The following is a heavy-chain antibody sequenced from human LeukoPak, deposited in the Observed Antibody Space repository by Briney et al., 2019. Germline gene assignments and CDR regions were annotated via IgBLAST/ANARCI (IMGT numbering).Heavy chain of an antibody. CDR3: ARAGSGIAAAGHFDY. V-gene: IGHV4-39*07. CDR1: GGSISSSSYY. D-gene: IGHD6-13*01. Sequence: SETLSLTCTVSGGSISSSSYYWGWIRQPPGKGLEWIGSIYYSGSTYYNPSLKSRVTISVDTSKNQFSLKLSSVTAADTAVYYCARAGSGIAAAGHFDYWGQGTLVTVSS. CDR2: IYYSGST. J-gene: IGHJ4*02.